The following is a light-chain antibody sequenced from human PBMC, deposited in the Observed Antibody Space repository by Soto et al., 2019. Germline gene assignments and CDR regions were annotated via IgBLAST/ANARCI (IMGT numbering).Light chain of an antibody. J-gene: IGKJ4*01. CDR2: QAS. CDR1: QSLNSE. Sequence: DIQMTQSPSTLSASVGDRVTLTCRASQSLNSELAWYQQKPGKAPNLLIYQASSLKGGVPSRFTGTGSGTEFTFTISRLQPGDSATYYCQQYTDYPLTFGGGTKVEIK. V-gene: IGKV1-5*03. CDR3: QQYTDYPLT.